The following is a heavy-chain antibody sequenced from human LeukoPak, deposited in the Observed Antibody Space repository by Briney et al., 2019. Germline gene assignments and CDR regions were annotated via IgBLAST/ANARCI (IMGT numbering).Heavy chain of an antibody. Sequence: GGSLRLSCAASGFTFDDYAMHRVRQAPGKGLEWVSGISWNSGSIGYADSVKGRFTISRDNAKNSLYLQMNSLRAEDTALYYCAKAYYDYVYYFDYWGQGTLVTVSS. CDR1: GFTFDDYA. CDR3: AKAYYDYVYYFDY. J-gene: IGHJ4*02. CDR2: ISWNSGSI. V-gene: IGHV3-9*01. D-gene: IGHD5-12*01.